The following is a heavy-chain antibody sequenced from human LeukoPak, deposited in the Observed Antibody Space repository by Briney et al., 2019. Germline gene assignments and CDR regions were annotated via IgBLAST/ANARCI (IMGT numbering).Heavy chain of an antibody. CDR3: ARDKGSVVSPEYGMDV. CDR1: GFTFSDYY. CDR2: ISSSGSTI. J-gene: IGHJ6*02. V-gene: IGHV3-11*01. Sequence: GGSLRLSCAASGFTFSDYYMSWICQAPGKGLEWVSYISSSGSTIYYADSVKGRFTISRDNAKNSLYLQMNSLRAEDTAVYYCARDKGSVVSPEYGMDVWGQGTTVTVSS. D-gene: IGHD2-15*01.